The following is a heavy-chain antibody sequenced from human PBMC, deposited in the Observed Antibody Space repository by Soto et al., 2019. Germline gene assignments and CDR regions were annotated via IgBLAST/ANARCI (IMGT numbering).Heavy chain of an antibody. CDR2: ITSSGV. J-gene: IGHJ4*02. Sequence: GGSLRLSCAASGFTFSSYHMNWVRQAPGKGLEWVSSITSSGVYYRDSVKGRFTISGDNAKNSLYLQMNSLRAEDTAVYYCAKDPSGSGPDFDYWGQGILVTVSS. CDR1: GFTFSSYH. V-gene: IGHV3-21*01. D-gene: IGHD3-10*01. CDR3: AKDPSGSGPDFDY.